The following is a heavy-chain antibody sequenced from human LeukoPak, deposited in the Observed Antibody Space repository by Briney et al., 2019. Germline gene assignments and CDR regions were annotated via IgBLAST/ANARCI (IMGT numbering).Heavy chain of an antibody. J-gene: IGHJ4*02. Sequence: PWGSLRLSCAASGWTFSNSWRSWVRQAPGKGLEWVGGIKSKSDGGTIHYAATGEGRFIVSRDDSDSTLYLEMNTLKTEDTAVYYCTSGTGYTDHDYWGQGTLVTVSS. CDR3: TSGTGYTDHDY. CDR2: IKSKSDGGTI. CDR1: GWTFSNSW. V-gene: IGHV3-15*01. D-gene: IGHD5-12*01.